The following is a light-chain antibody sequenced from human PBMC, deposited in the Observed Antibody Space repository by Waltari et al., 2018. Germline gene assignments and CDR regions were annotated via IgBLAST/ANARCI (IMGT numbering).Light chain of an antibody. CDR1: QRLGSN. J-gene: IGKJ2*01. V-gene: IGKV3-15*01. CDR3: QQYNYWPLYT. Sequence: ELRMTQSPGTLSVSPGEKVTLSCRASQRLGSNLAWYQQTPGQPPRLLIYGASTRATGVPVRFSGGGSGTEFTLTIDSMQSEDFAIYYCQQYNYWPLYTFGQGTNLEI. CDR2: GAS.